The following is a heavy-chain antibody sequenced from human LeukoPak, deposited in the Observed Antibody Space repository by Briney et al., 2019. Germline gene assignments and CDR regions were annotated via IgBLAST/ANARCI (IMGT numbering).Heavy chain of an antibody. V-gene: IGHV1-18*01. J-gene: IGHJ4*02. D-gene: IGHD3-22*01. Sequence: ASVKVSCKAIDYSFRSFGVSWVRQAPGQGLEWMGLIKNSNGHTQYAQKFQGRITMTTDTSTTTAYMEMRRLRSDDTAVYYCARSADSRGYDFLDYWGQGSLVTVSS. CDR2: IKNSNGHT. CDR1: DYSFRSFG. CDR3: ARSADSRGYDFLDY.